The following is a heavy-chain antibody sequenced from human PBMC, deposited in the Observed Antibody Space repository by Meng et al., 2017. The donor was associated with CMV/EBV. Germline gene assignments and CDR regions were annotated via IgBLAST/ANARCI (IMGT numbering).Heavy chain of an antibody. CDR1: GFTFSSYS. Sequence: AGSLRLSCAASGFTFSSYSMNWVRQAPGKGLEWVSSISSSSSYIYYADSVKGRFTISKDNAKNSLYLKMNSLRAEDTAVYYCARDLVEYQLLYGVWEYYYGMDVWGQGTTVTVSS. D-gene: IGHD2-2*02. CDR2: ISSSSSYI. J-gene: IGHJ6*02. CDR3: ARDLVEYQLLYGVWEYYYGMDV. V-gene: IGHV3-21*01.